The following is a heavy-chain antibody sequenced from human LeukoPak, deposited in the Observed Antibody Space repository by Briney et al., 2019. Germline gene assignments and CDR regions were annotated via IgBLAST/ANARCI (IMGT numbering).Heavy chain of an antibody. CDR3: ARDSHPGGYYYYGMDV. CDR1: GFTVSSNY. V-gene: IGHV3-53*01. J-gene: IGHJ6*02. Sequence: PGESLRLSCAASGFTVSSNYMSWVRQTPGKGLEWVSVIYSGGSTYYADSVKGRFTISRDNSKNTLYLQMNSLRAEDTAVYYCARDSHPGGYYYYGMDVWGQGTTVTVSS. CDR2: IYSGGST. D-gene: IGHD1-1*01.